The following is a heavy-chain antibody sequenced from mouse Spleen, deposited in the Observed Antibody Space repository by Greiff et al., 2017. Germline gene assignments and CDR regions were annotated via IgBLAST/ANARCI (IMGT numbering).Heavy chain of an antibody. CDR1: GFTFSSYA. V-gene: IGHV5-9-3*01. CDR3: ARRNWSYAMDY. J-gene: IGHJ4*01. Sequence: EVQGVESGGGLVKLGGSLKLSCAASGFTFSSYAMSWVRQTPEKRLEWVATISSGGGNTYYPDSVKGRFTISRDNAKNTLYLQMSSLKSEDTAMYYCARRNWSYAMDYWGQGTSVTVSS. CDR2: ISSGGGNT. D-gene: IGHD4-1*01.